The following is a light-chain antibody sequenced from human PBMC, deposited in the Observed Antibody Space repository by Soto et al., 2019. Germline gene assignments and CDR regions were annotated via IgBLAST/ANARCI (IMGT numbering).Light chain of an antibody. J-gene: IGLJ2*01. CDR3: SSYTSDNTLVV. Sequence: QSVLTQPASVSGSPGQSITISCTGTSNDVGPFNFVSWYQQHPGKAPKLMIYDVSSRPSGVSDRFSGSKSGNTASLTISGLQGEDEADYYCSSYTSDNTLVVFGGGTKLTVL. CDR1: SNDVGPFNF. V-gene: IGLV2-14*03. CDR2: DVS.